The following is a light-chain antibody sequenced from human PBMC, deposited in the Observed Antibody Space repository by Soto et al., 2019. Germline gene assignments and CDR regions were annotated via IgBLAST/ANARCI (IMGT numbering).Light chain of an antibody. CDR2: GAA. Sequence: EIVLTQSPGTLSLSPGERATLSCRASQSVRSNYLAWYQQKPGQAPRLLIYGAASRATGVPARFSAWGSETDFTLTISDVEPEDFAVSYCHQRQSWPRTFGQGTKVDIK. CDR3: HQRQSWPRT. J-gene: IGKJ1*01. CDR1: QSVRSNY. V-gene: IGKV3-11*01.